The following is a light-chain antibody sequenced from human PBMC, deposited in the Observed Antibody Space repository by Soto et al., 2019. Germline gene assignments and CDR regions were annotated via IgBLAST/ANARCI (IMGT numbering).Light chain of an antibody. J-gene: IGKJ4*01. V-gene: IGKV1-27*01. CDR3: QKYDSVPLT. Sequence: DIQMTQSPSSLSASVGARVTITCRARQGISSYLAWYQQKPGQVPNLLIYGASTLQSGVPSRFSGSGSGTDFALTISSLQPEDVATYYCQKYDSVPLTFGGGTKVEIK. CDR1: QGISSY. CDR2: GAS.